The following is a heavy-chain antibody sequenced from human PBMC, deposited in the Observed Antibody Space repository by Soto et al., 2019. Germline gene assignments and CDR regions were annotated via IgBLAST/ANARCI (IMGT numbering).Heavy chain of an antibody. Sequence: QVQLVQSGAEEKKPGASVKVSCKASGYTFTSYAMHWVRQAPGQRLEWMGWINAGNGNTKYSQKFQGRVTITRDTSARTAYMELSSLRSEDTAVYYFARAVVGSSSRGDYWGQGTLVTVSS. J-gene: IGHJ4*02. V-gene: IGHV1-3*05. CDR1: GYTFTSYA. CDR3: ARAVVGSSSRGDY. CDR2: INAGNGNT. D-gene: IGHD6-13*01.